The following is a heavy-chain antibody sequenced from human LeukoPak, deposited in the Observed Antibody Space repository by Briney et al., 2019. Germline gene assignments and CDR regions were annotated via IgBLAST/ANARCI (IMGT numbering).Heavy chain of an antibody. D-gene: IGHD3-22*01. V-gene: IGHV1-69*01. CDR2: IIPIFGTA. CDR3: ARDHPRSPYDSSGYYRLDI. Sequence: GASVKVSCKASGGTFSSYAISWVRQAPGQGLEWMGGIIPIFGTANYAQKFQGRVTITADESTSTAYMELSSLRSEDTAVYYCARDHPRSPYDSSGYYRLDIWGQGTMVTVSS. CDR1: GGTFSSYA. J-gene: IGHJ3*02.